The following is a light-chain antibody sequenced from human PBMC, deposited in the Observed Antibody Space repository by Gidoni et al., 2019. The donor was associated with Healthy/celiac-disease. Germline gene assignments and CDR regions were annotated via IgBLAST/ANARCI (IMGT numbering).Light chain of an antibody. V-gene: IGKV3-11*01. J-gene: IGKJ1*01. CDR2: EAS. CDR3: QQRSNWPRT. Sequence: IVLTPSPATLSVSPGERATLSCRASQSVSSYLAWYQQKPGQAPRLLIYEASNRATGIPARFSGSGSGTEFTLTISSLEPEDFAVYYCQQRSNWPRTFGQGTKVEIK. CDR1: QSVSSY.